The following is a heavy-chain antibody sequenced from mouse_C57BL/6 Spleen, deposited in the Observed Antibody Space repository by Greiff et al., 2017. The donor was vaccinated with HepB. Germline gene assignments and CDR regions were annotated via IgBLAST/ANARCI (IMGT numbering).Heavy chain of an antibody. CDR3: ARDFGYGSTVGRDYFDY. D-gene: IGHD1-1*01. Sequence: EVMLVESGGGLVKPGGSLKLSCAASGFTFSSYAMSWVRQTPEKRLEWVATISDGGSYTYYPDNVKGRFTISRDNAKNNLYLQMSNLKSEDTAMYYCARDFGYGSTVGRDYFDYWGQGTTLTVSS. J-gene: IGHJ2*01. V-gene: IGHV5-4*03. CDR2: ISDGGSYT. CDR1: GFTFSSYA.